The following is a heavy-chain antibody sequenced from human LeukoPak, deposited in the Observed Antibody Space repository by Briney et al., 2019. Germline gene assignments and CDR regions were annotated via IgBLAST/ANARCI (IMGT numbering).Heavy chain of an antibody. CDR3: ARAPPLSGYCSSTSCLTYGMDV. D-gene: IGHD2-2*01. V-gene: IGHV1-2*02. J-gene: IGHJ6*02. CDR1: GYTFTGYY. CDR2: INPNSGGT. Sequence: SVKVSCKASGYTFTGYYMHWVRQAPGQGLEWMGWINPNSGGTNYAQKFQGRVTMTRDTSISTAYMELSRLRSDDTAVYYCARAPPLSGYCSSTSCLTYGMDVWGQGTTVTVSS.